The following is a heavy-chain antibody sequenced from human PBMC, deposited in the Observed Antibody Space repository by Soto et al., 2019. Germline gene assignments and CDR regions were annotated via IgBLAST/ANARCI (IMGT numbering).Heavy chain of an antibody. V-gene: IGHV3-23*01. CDR2: VSGRGGSK. D-gene: IGHD4-17*01. CDR1: GFTFNHYA. CDR3: AKDSTVTTSLYFYYYGFDV. J-gene: IGHJ6*01. Sequence: GGSLRLSCTASGFTFNHYAMTWVRQAPGRRLEWVASVSGRGGSKKYADSVKGRFIISRDNSNSTLYLQMDSLGGEDTAVYYCAKDSTVTTSLYFYYYGFDVWGQGTTVTVSS.